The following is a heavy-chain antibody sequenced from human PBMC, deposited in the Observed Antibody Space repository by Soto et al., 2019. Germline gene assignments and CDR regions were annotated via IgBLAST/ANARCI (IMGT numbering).Heavy chain of an antibody. D-gene: IGHD2-2*01. V-gene: IGHV1-18*01. CDR2: ISAYNGNT. CDR3: ARGYCSSTSCYENPLFDY. CDR1: GYTFTSYG. Sequence: ASVKVSCKASGYTFTSYGISWVRQAPGQGLEWMGWISAYNGNTNYAQKLQGRVTMTTDTSTSTACMELRSLRSDDTAVYYCARGYCSSTSCYENPLFDYWGQGTLVTVSS. J-gene: IGHJ4*02.